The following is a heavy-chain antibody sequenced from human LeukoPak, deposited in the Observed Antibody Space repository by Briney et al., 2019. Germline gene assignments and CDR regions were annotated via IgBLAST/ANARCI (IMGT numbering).Heavy chain of an antibody. D-gene: IGHD3-3*01. J-gene: IGHJ4*02. Sequence: GGSLRLSCAASGFTFSNYWMHWVRQVPGKGLVWVSYIKSDGTTNYADSVTGRFTISRENAKSTLFLQMNSLRAEDTALYYCARDRYSYDHWGQGTLVTVSS. CDR2: IKSDGTT. CDR3: ARDRYSYDH. CDR1: GFTFSNYW. V-gene: IGHV3-74*01.